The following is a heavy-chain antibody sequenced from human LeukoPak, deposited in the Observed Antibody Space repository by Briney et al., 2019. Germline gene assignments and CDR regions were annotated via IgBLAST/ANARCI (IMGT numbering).Heavy chain of an antibody. J-gene: IGHJ4*02. Sequence: ASVKVSCKASGYTFTSYGISWVRQAPGQGLEWMGWISAYNGNTNYAQKLQGRVTMTTDTSTSTAYMELRSLRSDATAVYYCARAPVTSCRGAFCYPFDIWGQGTLVTVSS. CDR1: GYTFTSYG. D-gene: IGHD2-15*01. CDR3: ARAPVTSCRGAFCYPFDI. V-gene: IGHV1-18*01. CDR2: ISAYNGNT.